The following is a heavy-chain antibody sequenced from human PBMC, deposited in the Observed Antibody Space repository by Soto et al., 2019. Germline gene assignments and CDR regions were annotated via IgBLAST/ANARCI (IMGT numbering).Heavy chain of an antibody. D-gene: IGHD3-10*01. V-gene: IGHV1-69*06. CDR1: GGTFSSYA. CDR3: ARGLLMVRGVIIASRYYYYGMDV. CDR2: IIPIFGTA. Sequence: ASVKVSCKASGGTFSSYAISWVRQAPGQGLEWMGGIIPIFGTANYAQKFQGRVTITADKSTSTAYMELSSLRSEDTAVYYCARGLLMVRGVIIASRYYYYGMDVWGQGTTVIVSS. J-gene: IGHJ6*02.